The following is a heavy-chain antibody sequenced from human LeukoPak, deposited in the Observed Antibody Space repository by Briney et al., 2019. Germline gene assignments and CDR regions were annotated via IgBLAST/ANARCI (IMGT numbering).Heavy chain of an antibody. Sequence: PGGSLRLSCAASGFTFSSYAMSWVRQAPGKGLEWVSAISGSGGSTYYADSVKGRFTISRDNSKNTPYLQMNSLRAEDTAVYYCAKDWRYDSSGYYGYWGQGTLVTVSS. CDR1: GFTFSSYA. D-gene: IGHD3-22*01. V-gene: IGHV3-23*01. CDR2: ISGSGGST. J-gene: IGHJ4*02. CDR3: AKDWRYDSSGYYGY.